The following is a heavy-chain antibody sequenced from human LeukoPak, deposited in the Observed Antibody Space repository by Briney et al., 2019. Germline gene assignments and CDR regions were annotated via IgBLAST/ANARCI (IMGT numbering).Heavy chain of an antibody. D-gene: IGHD3-22*01. CDR2: ISGCGGST. CDR3: AKGYDSSGYYYAY. Sequence: GGSLRLSCAASGFTFSSYAMTWVRQAPGKGLEWVSAISGCGGSTYYADSVKGRSTISRDNSKNTLYLQMNTLRADDTAVYYCAKGYDSSGYYYAYWGRGTLVTVSS. CDR1: GFTFSSYA. V-gene: IGHV3-23*01. J-gene: IGHJ4*02.